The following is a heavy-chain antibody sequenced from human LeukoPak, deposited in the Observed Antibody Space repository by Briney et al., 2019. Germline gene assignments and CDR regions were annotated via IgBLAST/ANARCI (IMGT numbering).Heavy chain of an antibody. CDR1: RFTLSSYW. CDR3: ARDAGNSGYGCDL. Sequence: GGSLRLSCAVSRFTLSSYWMSWVRQAPGKGLEWVSHIRYTSETFYADSVEGRFTISRDHARNSLYLQMNNLRGEDTAIYYCARDAGNSGYGCDLWGQGTLVTVSS. V-gene: IGHV3-48*01. J-gene: IGHJ5*02. D-gene: IGHD5-12*01. CDR2: IRYTSET.